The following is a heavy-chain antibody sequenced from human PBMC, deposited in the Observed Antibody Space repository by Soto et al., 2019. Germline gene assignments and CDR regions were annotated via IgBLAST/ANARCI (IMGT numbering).Heavy chain of an antibody. CDR2: IDPYDSYT. Sequence: PGESLKISCKGSGYNFNNYWINWVRQMPGKGLEWMGRIDPYDSYTNYSPSFEGHVTISVDSSSSTAYLQWSSLKASDTAMYYCARLAMVRGVRTYGMDVWGQGTTVTVPS. D-gene: IGHD3-10*01. CDR3: ARLAMVRGVRTYGMDV. J-gene: IGHJ6*02. V-gene: IGHV5-10-1*01. CDR1: GYNFNNYW.